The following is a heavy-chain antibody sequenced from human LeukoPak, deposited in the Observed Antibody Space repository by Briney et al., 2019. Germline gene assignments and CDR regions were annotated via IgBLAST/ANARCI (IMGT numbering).Heavy chain of an antibody. V-gene: IGHV3-74*01. Sequence: PGGSLRLSCAVSGFSFTDHWLHWVRQAPGKGLVWVSHVNGDGRSTIYADSVKDRFTISRDNARNTLYLQMNSLRVDDTAVYYCARSTGAPRIDYWGQGTLVTVSS. CDR1: GFSFTDHW. CDR3: ARSTGAPRIDY. D-gene: IGHD2-2*01. CDR2: VNGDGRST. J-gene: IGHJ4*02.